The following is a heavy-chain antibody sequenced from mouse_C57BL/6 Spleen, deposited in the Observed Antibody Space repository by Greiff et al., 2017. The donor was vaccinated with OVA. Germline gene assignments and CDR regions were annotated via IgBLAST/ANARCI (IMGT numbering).Heavy chain of an antibody. V-gene: IGHV5-17*01. Sequence: EVKLMESGGGLVKPGGSLKLSCAASGFTFSDYGMHCVRQAPEKGLEWVAYISSGSSTIYYADTVQGRFTISRDNAKNTLFLQMTSLRSEDTAMYYCARDYNDYVDYWGQGTTLTVSS. CDR1: GFTFSDYG. D-gene: IGHD2-12*01. CDR2: ISSGSSTI. CDR3: ARDYNDYVDY. J-gene: IGHJ2*01.